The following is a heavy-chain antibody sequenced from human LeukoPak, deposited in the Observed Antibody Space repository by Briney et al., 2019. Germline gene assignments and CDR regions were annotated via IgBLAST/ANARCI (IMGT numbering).Heavy chain of an antibody. CDR3: TRPLGSEVVAAGSPWYYGMDV. V-gene: IGHV3-73*01. D-gene: IGHD2-15*01. Sequence: GGSLKLSCAASGFTFSGSAMHWVRQASGKGLEWVGRIRSKANSYASAYAASVKGTFTISRDDSKNTAYMQMNSLKTEDTAVYDCTRPLGSEVVAAGSPWYYGMDVWGQGTTVTVSS. J-gene: IGHJ6*02. CDR2: IRSKANSYAS. CDR1: GFTFSGSA.